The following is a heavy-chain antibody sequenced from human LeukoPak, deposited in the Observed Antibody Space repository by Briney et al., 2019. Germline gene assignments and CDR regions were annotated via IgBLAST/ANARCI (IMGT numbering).Heavy chain of an antibody. Sequence: GGSLRLSCAASGFAFSGYGMHGVRQAPGKGLEWVAVIWCDGNNKYYEDSVKGRFTISRDNSKNTLYLQMNSLRAEDTAVYYCARDCRFGSTTCHDYWGQGTLVTVSS. CDR3: ARDCRFGSTTCHDY. CDR1: GFAFSGYG. CDR2: IWCDGNNK. J-gene: IGHJ4*02. D-gene: IGHD2-2*01. V-gene: IGHV3-33*01.